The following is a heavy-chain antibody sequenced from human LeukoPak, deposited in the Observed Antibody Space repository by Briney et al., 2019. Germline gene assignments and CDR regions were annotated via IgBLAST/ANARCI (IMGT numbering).Heavy chain of an antibody. Sequence: VASVKVSCKASGYTFTGYYMHWVRQAPGQGLEWMGWVNPNSGGTNYAQKFQGRVTMTRDTSISTAYMELSRLRSDDTAVYYCARGTTVTTEFDYWGQGTLVTVSS. CDR1: GYTFTGYY. CDR3: ARGTTVTTEFDY. D-gene: IGHD4-17*01. V-gene: IGHV1-2*02. CDR2: VNPNSGGT. J-gene: IGHJ4*02.